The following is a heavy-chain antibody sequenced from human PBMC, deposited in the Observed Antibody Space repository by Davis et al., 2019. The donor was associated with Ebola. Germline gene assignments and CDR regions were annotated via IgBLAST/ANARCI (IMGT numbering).Heavy chain of an antibody. D-gene: IGHD5-18*01. CDR1: GYSFTSYW. Sequence: GESLKISCQGSGYSFTSYWISWVRQMPGKGLEWMGRIDPSDSYTNYSPSFQGHVTISADKSISTAYLQWSSLKASDTAMYYCARHGAGDTAMVGYYYYYGMDVWGQGTTVTVSS. J-gene: IGHJ6*02. CDR2: IDPSDSYT. V-gene: IGHV5-10-1*01. CDR3: ARHGAGDTAMVGYYYYYGMDV.